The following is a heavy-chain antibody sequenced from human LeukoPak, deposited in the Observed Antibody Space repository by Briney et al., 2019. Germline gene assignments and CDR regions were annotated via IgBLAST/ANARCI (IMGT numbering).Heavy chain of an antibody. J-gene: IGHJ4*02. CDR1: GGSFSGYY. Sequence: SETLSLTRAVYGGSFSGYYWSWIRQPTGKGLEWIGEINHRGSPNYNPSLTSRVTISVDTSKNQFSLKLSSVTAADTAVYYCARGPEDIVVVPLDDWGQGTLVTVSS. D-gene: IGHD2-2*01. V-gene: IGHV4-34*01. CDR3: ARGPEDIVVVPLDD. CDR2: INHRGSP.